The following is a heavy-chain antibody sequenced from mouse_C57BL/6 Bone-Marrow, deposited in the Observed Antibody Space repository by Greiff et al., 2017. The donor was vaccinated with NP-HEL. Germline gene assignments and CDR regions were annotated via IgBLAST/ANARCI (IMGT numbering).Heavy chain of an antibody. CDR3: ARWDGTNAMDY. CDR1: GYTFTSYW. V-gene: IGHV1-64*01. D-gene: IGHD4-1*01. CDR2: IHPNSGST. J-gene: IGHJ4*01. Sequence: QVHVKQPGAELVKPGASVKLSCKASGYTFTSYWMHWVKQRPGQGLEWIGMIHPNSGSTNYNEKFKSKATLTVDKSSSTAYMQLSSLTSEDSAVYYCARWDGTNAMDYWGQGTSVTVSS.